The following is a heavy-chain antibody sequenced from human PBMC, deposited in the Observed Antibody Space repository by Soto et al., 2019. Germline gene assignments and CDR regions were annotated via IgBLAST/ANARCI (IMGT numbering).Heavy chain of an antibody. CDR2: ITPIFGTA. D-gene: IGHD6-6*01. J-gene: IGHJ5*02. CDR3: ARDGIAARPIAWFDP. V-gene: IGHV1-69*12. Sequence: QVQLVQSGAEVKKPGSSVKVSCKASGGTLSSYAIRWVRQAPGQGLEWMGGITPIFGTADYAQKFQGRVTITADESTSTAYMELSSLRSEDTAVYYCARDGIAARPIAWFDPWGQGTLVTVSS. CDR1: GGTLSSYA.